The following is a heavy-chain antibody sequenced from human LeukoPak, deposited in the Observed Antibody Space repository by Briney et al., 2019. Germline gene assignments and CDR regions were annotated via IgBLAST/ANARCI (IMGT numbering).Heavy chain of an antibody. CDR2: IRFDGSNK. CDR1: GFTFSSYG. Sequence: GGSLRLSCAASGFTFSSYGMYWVRQAPGKGLEWVAFIRFDGSNKYYAYSVKGRFTISRDNSKNTLYLQMNSLRAEDTAVYYCAKGEMDTAGGPLDAFDIWGQGTMVTVSS. V-gene: IGHV3-30*02. D-gene: IGHD5-18*01. J-gene: IGHJ3*02. CDR3: AKGEMDTAGGPLDAFDI.